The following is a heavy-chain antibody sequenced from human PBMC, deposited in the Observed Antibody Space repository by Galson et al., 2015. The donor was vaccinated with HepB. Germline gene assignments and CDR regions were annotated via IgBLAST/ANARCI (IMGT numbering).Heavy chain of an antibody. J-gene: IGHJ6*02. Sequence: SLRLSCAASGFTFSSSGMHWVRQAPGKGLEWVAVISFDGSNKYYADSVKGRFTISRDNSKNTLYLQMNSLRSEDTAVYYCANLVFSPAARRRFGMDVWGRGTTVTVSS. CDR2: ISFDGSNK. CDR3: ANLVFSPAARRRFGMDV. CDR1: GFTFSSSG. D-gene: IGHD6-6*01. V-gene: IGHV3-30*18.